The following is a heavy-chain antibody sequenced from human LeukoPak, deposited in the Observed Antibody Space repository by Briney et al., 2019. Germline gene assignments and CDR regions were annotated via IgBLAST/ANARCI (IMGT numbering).Heavy chain of an antibody. Sequence: SVKASCKASGGSFSKYGITWVRQAPGQGLEWMGGIMFTFGTTKYAQRFQGRVTISADESTSTAYMEVSSLRSEDTAVYYCARIAYCGADCHAFDVWGQGTMVIVSS. CDR3: ARIAYCGADCHAFDV. J-gene: IGHJ3*01. CDR1: GGSFSKYG. V-gene: IGHV1-69*13. CDR2: IMFTFGTT. D-gene: IGHD2-21*01.